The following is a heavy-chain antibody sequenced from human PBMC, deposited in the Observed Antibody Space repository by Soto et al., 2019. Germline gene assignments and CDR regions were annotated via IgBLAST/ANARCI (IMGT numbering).Heavy chain of an antibody. CDR2: INAGNGNT. J-gene: IGHJ5*02. CDR3: ARDHQPSSSWGDHGNWFDP. D-gene: IGHD6-13*01. V-gene: IGHV1-3*01. CDR1: GYTFTSYA. Sequence: ASVKVSCKASGYTFTSYAMHWVRQAPGQRLEWMGWINAGNGNTKYSQKFQGRVTITRDTSASTAYMELSSLRSEDTAVYYCARDHQPSSSWGDHGNWFDPRGQGTLVTVSS.